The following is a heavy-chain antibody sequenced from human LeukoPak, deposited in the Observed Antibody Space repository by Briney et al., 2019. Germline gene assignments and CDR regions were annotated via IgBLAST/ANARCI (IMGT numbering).Heavy chain of an antibody. D-gene: IGHD4-17*01. CDR2: ISSNGGST. J-gene: IGHJ4*02. Sequence: GGSLRLSCAASGFTFSSYAMHWVRQAPGKGLEYVSAISSNGGSTYYANSVKGRFTISGDNSKNTLYLQMGSLRAEDMAVYYCARGAMTTVIAHLGYWGQGTLVTVSS. CDR1: GFTFSSYA. CDR3: ARGAMTTVIAHLGY. V-gene: IGHV3-64*01.